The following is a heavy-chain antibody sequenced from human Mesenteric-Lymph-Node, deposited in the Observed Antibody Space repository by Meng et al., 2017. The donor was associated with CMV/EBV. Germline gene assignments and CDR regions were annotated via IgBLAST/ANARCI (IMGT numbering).Heavy chain of an antibody. V-gene: IGHV3-23*01. Sequence: GGSLRLSCAASGFTFSSYAMSWVRQAPGKGLEWVSAISDSGGSTYYADSVKGRFTISRDNSKNTLYLQMNSLRAEDTAVYYCASSITGTHEYYFDYWGQGTLVTVSS. CDR3: ASSITGTHEYYFDY. CDR1: GFTFSSYA. J-gene: IGHJ4*02. D-gene: IGHD1-7*01. CDR2: ISDSGGST.